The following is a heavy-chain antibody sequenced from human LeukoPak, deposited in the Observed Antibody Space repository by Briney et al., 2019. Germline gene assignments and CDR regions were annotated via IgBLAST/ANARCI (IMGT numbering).Heavy chain of an antibody. Sequence: PGGSLRLSCAASGFTFSSYAMSWVRQAPGKGLEWVSAISGSGGSTYYADSVKGRFTISRDNSKNTLYLQMNSLRAEDTAVYYCAKDRFTYYHDSSGYGGVDYWGQGTLVTVSS. D-gene: IGHD3-22*01. CDR3: AKDRFTYYHDSSGYGGVDY. V-gene: IGHV3-23*01. CDR2: ISGSGGST. J-gene: IGHJ4*02. CDR1: GFTFSSYA.